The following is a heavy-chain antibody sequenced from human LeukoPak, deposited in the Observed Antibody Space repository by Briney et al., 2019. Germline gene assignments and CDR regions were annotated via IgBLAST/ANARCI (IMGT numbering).Heavy chain of an antibody. V-gene: IGHV3-30*18. CDR3: AKDPCTNSVCYQVDY. CDR2: ISYDGSNK. J-gene: IGHJ4*02. Sequence: GGSLRHSRAPSGFTLSSYLMNWVPHAPREGPGWVSVISYDGSNKYCADSVKGRFTISRDNSKNTLYLQMNSLRAEDTAVYYCAKDPCTNSVCYQVDYWGQGTLVTVSS. D-gene: IGHD2-8*01. CDR1: GFTLSSYL.